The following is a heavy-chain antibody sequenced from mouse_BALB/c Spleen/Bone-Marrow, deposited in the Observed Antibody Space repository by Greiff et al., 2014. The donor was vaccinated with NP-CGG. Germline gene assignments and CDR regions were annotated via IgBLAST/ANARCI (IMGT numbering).Heavy chain of an antibody. CDR2: INPSTGYT. Sequence: LEESGAELAKPGASVKMSCKASGYTFTDYWMHWVKQRPGQGLEWIGYINPSTGYTEYNQKFKDKATLTADKSSSTAYMQLNSLTSEDSAVYYCARFYGGYRLPLDYWGQGTSLTVSS. CDR3: ARFYGGYRLPLDY. D-gene: IGHD2-3*01. J-gene: IGHJ2*02. CDR1: GYTFTDYW. V-gene: IGHV1-7*01.